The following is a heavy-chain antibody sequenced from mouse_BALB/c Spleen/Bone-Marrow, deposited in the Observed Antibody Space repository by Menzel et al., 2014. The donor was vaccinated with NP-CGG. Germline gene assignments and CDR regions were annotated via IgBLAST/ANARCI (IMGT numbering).Heavy chain of an antibody. CDR2: ISIYSGNT. J-gene: IGHJ2*01. V-gene: IGHV1S137*01. Sequence: VHLVESGPELVRPGVSVKISCKGSGYTFTDYPMRWVKQSHAKSLEWIGVISIYSGNTNYNQNFKGKAKMTVDKSSSTVYMELARLTSEDSAIYHCARGFLGYFDYWGQGTTLTVSS. CDR3: ARGFLGYFDY. CDR1: GYTFTDYP.